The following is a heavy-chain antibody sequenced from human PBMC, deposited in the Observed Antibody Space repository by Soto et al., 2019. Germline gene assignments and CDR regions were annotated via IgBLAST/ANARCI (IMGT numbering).Heavy chain of an antibody. D-gene: IGHD6-19*01. V-gene: IGHV3-23*01. CDR1: GFTFINYA. J-gene: IGHJ3*02. CDR3: ASPGGSGWYGAFDI. Sequence: GGSLRLSCAASGFTFINYAISWVRQAPGKGLEWVSAISGSDSTYYADSVKGRFTISRDNSKHTLYLQMNSLRAEDTAVYYCASPGGSGWYGAFDIWGQGTMVTVSS. CDR2: ISGSDST.